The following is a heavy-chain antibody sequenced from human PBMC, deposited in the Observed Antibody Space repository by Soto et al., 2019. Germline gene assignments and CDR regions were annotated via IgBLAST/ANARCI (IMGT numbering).Heavy chain of an antibody. Sequence: QVQLVQSGAEVKKPGASVKDSCKASGYTFTSYAMHWVRQAPGQRLEWMGWINAGNGNTKYSHKFQGRVTITRDTAASTAYIELGRVRTEDTAAYYCARDPRITIFGVVNWYFDLWGRGSLVTVSS. CDR3: ARDPRITIFGVVNWYFDL. CDR1: GYTFTSYA. CDR2: INAGNGNT. J-gene: IGHJ2*01. D-gene: IGHD3-3*01. V-gene: IGHV1-3*01.